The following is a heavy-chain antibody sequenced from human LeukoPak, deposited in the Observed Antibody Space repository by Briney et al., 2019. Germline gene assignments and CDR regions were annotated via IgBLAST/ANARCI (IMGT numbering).Heavy chain of an antibody. CDR3: ARADYYDSSGFVVGNAFDI. D-gene: IGHD3-22*01. CDR1: GFTFSSYA. CDR2: ISYDGSNK. Sequence: GRSLRLSCAASGFTFSSYAMHWVRQAPGKGLEWVAVISYDGSNKYYADSVEGRFTISRDNSKNTLYLQMNSLRAEDTAVYYCARADYYDSSGFVVGNAFDIWGQGTMVTVSS. J-gene: IGHJ3*02. V-gene: IGHV3-30-3*01.